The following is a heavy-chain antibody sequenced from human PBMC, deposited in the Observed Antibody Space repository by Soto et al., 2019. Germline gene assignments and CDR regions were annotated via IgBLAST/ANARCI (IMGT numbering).Heavy chain of an antibody. V-gene: IGHV3-72*01. D-gene: IGHD1-20*01. Sequence: EVQLVESGGGLVQPGGSLRLSCAASGFTFSDHYMDWVRQAPGKGLEWVGRTRNKARGYTTEYAASVKGRFTISRDDSENSVFLQMNSLKSEDTAVYYCTTPRPYNPEYLHHWGQGTLVTVSS. CDR1: GFTFSDHY. CDR3: TTPRPYNPEYLHH. J-gene: IGHJ1*01. CDR2: TRNKARGYTT.